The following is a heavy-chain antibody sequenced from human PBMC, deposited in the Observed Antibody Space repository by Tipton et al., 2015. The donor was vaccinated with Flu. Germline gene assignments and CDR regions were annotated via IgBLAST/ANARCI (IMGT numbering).Heavy chain of an antibody. Sequence: SGFTFSSYAMSWVRQAPVKRLEWVSAISGSGGSTYYADSVKARFTISSDNSKNTLYLQLNSLIAEETAVHYCAKWPDPHYYHFGMDVWGQGTTVTVSS. V-gene: IGHV3-23*01. CDR2: ISGSGGST. D-gene: IGHD1-14*01. J-gene: IGHJ6*01. CDR3: AKWPDPHYYHFGMDV. CDR1: GFTFSSYA.